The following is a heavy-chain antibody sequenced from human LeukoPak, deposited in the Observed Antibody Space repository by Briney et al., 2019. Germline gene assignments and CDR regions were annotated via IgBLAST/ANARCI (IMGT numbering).Heavy chain of an antibody. V-gene: IGHV3-21*01. CDR3: ARAASDSSSYVFDY. Sequence: GGSLRLSCAASGYTFSIHSMSWVRQAPGKGLEWVSSISRSSSYIYYADSVKGRFTISRDNAKNSLYLQMNSLRAEDTAVYYCARAASDSSSYVFDYWGQGTLVTVSS. CDR1: GYTFSIHS. J-gene: IGHJ4*02. CDR2: ISRSSSYI. D-gene: IGHD3-22*01.